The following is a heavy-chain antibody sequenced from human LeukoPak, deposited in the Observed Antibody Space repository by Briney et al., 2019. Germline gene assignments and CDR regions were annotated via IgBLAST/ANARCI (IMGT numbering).Heavy chain of an antibody. CDR3: ARDAPYSSGVDY. CDR1: GYAFTGYY. Sequence: GASVKVSSKASGYAFTGYYMHWVRQAPGQGLEWMGWINPNSGGTNYAQKFQGRVTMTRDTSISTAYMELSRLRSDDTAVYYCARDAPYSSGVDYWGQGTLVTVSS. V-gene: IGHV1-2*02. J-gene: IGHJ4*02. D-gene: IGHD6-19*01. CDR2: INPNSGGT.